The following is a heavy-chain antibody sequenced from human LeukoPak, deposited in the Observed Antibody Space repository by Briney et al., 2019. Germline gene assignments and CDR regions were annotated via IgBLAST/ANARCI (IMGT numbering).Heavy chain of an antibody. CDR3: AKVGRGFGRKENFDY. CDR1: GFSVSNTY. Sequence: GSLRLSCVASGFSVSNTYVSWVRQAPGKGLEWLSLMYSGGSTYYADSVKGRFTISRDNSRNTLYLQMNSLRAEDTALYYCAKVGRGFGRKENFDYWGQGTLVTVSS. D-gene: IGHD2-15*01. CDR2: MYSGGST. J-gene: IGHJ4*02. V-gene: IGHV3-53*01.